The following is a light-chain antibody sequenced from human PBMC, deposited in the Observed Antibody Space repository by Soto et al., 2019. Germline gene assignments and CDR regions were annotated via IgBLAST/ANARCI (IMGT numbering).Light chain of an antibody. CDR1: QSVSSN. V-gene: IGKV3-15*01. CDR2: GAS. J-gene: IGKJ1*01. CDR3: QQYNEWPGT. Sequence: EIVMTQSPATLSVSPGERATLSCRASQSVSSNLAWYQKKPGQAPRLLIEGASTRATGTPARFSGSGSGTEFTLTISSLQSEDFAVYYCQQYNEWPGTFGQGTKVDIK.